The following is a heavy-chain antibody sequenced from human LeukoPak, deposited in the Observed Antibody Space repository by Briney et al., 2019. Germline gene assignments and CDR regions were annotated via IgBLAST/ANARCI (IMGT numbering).Heavy chain of an antibody. V-gene: IGHV1-18*04. CDR2: ISAYNGNT. J-gene: IGHJ4*02. CDR1: GYTFTGYY. Sequence: ASVKVSCKASGYTFTGYYMHWVRQAPGQGLEWMGWISAYNGNTNYAQKLQGRVTMTTDTSTSTAYMELRSLRSDDTAVYYCARDFPYNWNDYWGQGTLVTVSS. CDR3: ARDFPYNWNDY. D-gene: IGHD1-20*01.